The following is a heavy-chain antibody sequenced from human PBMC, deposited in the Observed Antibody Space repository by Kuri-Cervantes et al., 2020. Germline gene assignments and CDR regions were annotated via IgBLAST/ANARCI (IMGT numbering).Heavy chain of an antibody. CDR1: GGSVSTRTYF. CDR3: ARDSSSWYEFDY. D-gene: IGHD6-13*01. V-gene: IGHV4-61*01. CDR2: IYNTGST. J-gene: IGHJ4*02. Sequence: ESLKISCTVSGGSVSTRTYFWSWIRQPPGKGLENIGHIYNTGSTNYNPSLKSRVTISVDTSKNQFSLKLSSVTAADTAVYYCARDSSSWYEFDYWGQGTLVTVSS.